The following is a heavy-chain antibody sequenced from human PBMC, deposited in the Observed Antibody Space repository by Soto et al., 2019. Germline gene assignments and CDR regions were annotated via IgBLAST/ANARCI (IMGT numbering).Heavy chain of an antibody. CDR3: ECAIAAAGVGDYYYYGMDV. CDR1: GGTFSSYA. V-gene: IGHV1-69*01. Sequence: QVQLVQSGAEVKKPGSSVKVSCKDSGGTFSSYAISWVRQAPGQGLEWMGGIIPIFSTANYAQNFQGRVTITADETTSTAYMELSSLRSEDTAVYYCECAIAAAGVGDYYYYGMDVWGQGTTVTVSS. D-gene: IGHD6-13*01. J-gene: IGHJ6*02. CDR2: IIPIFSTA.